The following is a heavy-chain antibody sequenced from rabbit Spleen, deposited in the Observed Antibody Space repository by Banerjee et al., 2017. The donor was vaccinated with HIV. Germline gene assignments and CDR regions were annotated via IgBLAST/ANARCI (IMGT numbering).Heavy chain of an antibody. V-gene: IGHV1S45*01. CDR2: INRVTGKS. CDR1: GFSFGDRDV. Sequence: QEQLVESGGGLVQPEGSLTLTCTASGFSFGDRDVMCWVRQAPGKGLEWIACINRVTGKSVYASWAKGRFSMSRTSSTTVTLQMTSLTAADTATYFCARDLVAVIGWNFNLWGPGTLVTVS. CDR3: ARDLVAVIGWNFNL. J-gene: IGHJ4*01. D-gene: IGHD1-1*01.